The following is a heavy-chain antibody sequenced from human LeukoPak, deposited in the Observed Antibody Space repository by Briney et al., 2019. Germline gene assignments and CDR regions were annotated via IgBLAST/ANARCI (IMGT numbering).Heavy chain of an antibody. CDR3: AKEGALVGATHFHY. J-gene: IGHJ4*02. CDR2: ISGGGDYT. D-gene: IGHD1-26*01. V-gene: IGHV3-23*02. CDR1: GFTFSRNY. Sequence: GGSLRLSCAASGFTFSRNYMSWVRQAPGKGLEWVSAISGGGDYTFYGDSVTGRFTISRDNSKNTLYLQMNSLRAEDTAVYFCAKEGALVGATHFHYWGQGTLVTVSS.